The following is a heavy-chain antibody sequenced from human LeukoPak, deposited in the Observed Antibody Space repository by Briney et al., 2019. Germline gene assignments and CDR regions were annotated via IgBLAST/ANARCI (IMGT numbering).Heavy chain of an antibody. Sequence: SETLSLTCAVSGGSISSGGFSWSWIRQPPGTGLEWIGYIYYSGNTYNNPSLTSRITISIDTSKNQFSLKLSSVTTADTAVYYCARMGAIAGASANPDYWGQGTLVSVSS. CDR1: GGSISSGGFS. CDR3: ARMGAIAGASANPDY. J-gene: IGHJ4*02. D-gene: IGHD4/OR15-4a*01. V-gene: IGHV4-30-4*07. CDR2: IYYSGNT.